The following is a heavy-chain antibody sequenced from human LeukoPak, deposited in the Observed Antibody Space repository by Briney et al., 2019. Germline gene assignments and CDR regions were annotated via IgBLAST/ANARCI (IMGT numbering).Heavy chain of an antibody. CDR1: GYTFTSYG. J-gene: IGHJ4*02. CDR3: ARGQRGYIYGYGSGY. V-gene: IGHV1-18*01. CDR2: ISAYNGTT. Sequence: ASVKVSCKASGYTFTSYGISWVRQAPGQGLEWMGWISAYNGTTNYAQKLQGRVTMTTDTTTSTAYKELRSLRSDDTAVYYCARGQRGYIYGYGSGYGGQGTLVTVSS. D-gene: IGHD5-18*01.